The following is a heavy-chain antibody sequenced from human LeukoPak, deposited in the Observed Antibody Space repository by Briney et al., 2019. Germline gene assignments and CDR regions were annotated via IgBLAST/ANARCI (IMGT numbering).Heavy chain of an antibody. CDR3: ASARSVVGAHHYGMDV. J-gene: IGHJ6*02. CDR2: ISAYNGDT. V-gene: IGHV1-18*01. CDR1: GYTFNNNG. D-gene: IGHD1-26*01. Sequence: RASVKVSCKASGYTFNNNGISWVRQAPGQGLEWMGWISAYNGDTNYAQKLQGRVTMTTDTSTNTAYMEVRSLRSDDTAVYYCASARSVVGAHHYGMDVWGQGTTVTVSS.